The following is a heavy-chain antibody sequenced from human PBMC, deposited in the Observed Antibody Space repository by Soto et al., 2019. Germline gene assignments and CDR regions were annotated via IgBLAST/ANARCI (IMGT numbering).Heavy chain of an antibody. CDR2: VSHDGRNT. CDR3: AKGGRQWLVTSDFNY. Sequence: VQLVESGGGVVQPGRSLRLSWAASGFTFSDYAMHWVRQAQGKGLEWVAVVSHDGRNTHYADSVKGRFTISRDSSKNTVSLEMTSLRAEDTAVYYCAKGGRQWLVTSDFNYWAQGALVTVSS. CDR1: GFTFSDYA. J-gene: IGHJ4*02. D-gene: IGHD6-19*01. V-gene: IGHV3-30*18.